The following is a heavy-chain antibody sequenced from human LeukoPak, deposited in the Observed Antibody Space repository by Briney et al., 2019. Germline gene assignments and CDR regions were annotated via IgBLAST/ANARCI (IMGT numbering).Heavy chain of an antibody. J-gene: IGHJ1*01. CDR3: AKGRGCSGGSCYLFQH. CDR2: IRYDGSNK. CDR1: GFTFSSYG. Sequence: PGGSLRLSCAASGFTFSSYGMHWVRQAPGKGLEWVAFIRYDGSNKYYADSVKGRFTISRDNSKNTLYLQMNSLRAGDTAVYYCAKGRGCSGGSCYLFQHWGQGTLVTVSS. V-gene: IGHV3-30*02. D-gene: IGHD2-15*01.